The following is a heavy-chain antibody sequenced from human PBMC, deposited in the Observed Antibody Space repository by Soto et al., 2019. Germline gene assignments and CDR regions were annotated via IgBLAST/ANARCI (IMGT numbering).Heavy chain of an antibody. Sequence: EVQLVESGGGLVQPGGSLRLSCAASEFIFSNYWMHWVRQAPGKGLVWVSRINSDGSSTSYADSVKGRFTISRDNAKNTLYLQMNSLRAEDTAVYYCVREAATMVRGTTYYYYYMDVWGKGTTVTVSS. J-gene: IGHJ6*03. D-gene: IGHD3-10*01. CDR1: EFIFSNYW. V-gene: IGHV3-74*01. CDR3: VREAATMVRGTTYYYYYMDV. CDR2: INSDGSST.